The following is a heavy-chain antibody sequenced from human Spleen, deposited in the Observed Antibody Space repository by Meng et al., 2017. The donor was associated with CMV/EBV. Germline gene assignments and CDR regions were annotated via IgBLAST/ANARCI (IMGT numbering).Heavy chain of an antibody. CDR3: ARPYGGNSQGAFDI. CDR2: ITTRSSNI. V-gene: IGHV3-21*06. D-gene: IGHD4-23*01. CDR1: GFTFSSYS. J-gene: IGHJ3*02. Sequence: LSLTCAASGFTFSSYSMDWVRQAPGKGLEWVSCITTRSSNIYYSDSMKGRFTISRDDANNLLYLQMNSLRAEDTAVYYCARPYGGNSQGAFDIWGQGTMVTVSS.